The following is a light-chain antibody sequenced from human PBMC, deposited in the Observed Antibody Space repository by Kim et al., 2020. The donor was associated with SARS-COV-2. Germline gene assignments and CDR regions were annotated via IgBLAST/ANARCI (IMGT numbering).Light chain of an antibody. Sequence: QLVLTQPPSVSGAPGQRVTISCTGSSSNIGAGYDVHWYQQLPGTAPKLLIYGNSNRPSGVPDRFSGSKSGTSASLAITGLQAEDEADYYCQSYDSNVVFGGGTQLTVL. CDR3: QSYDSNVV. CDR2: GNS. CDR1: SSNIGAGYD. J-gene: IGLJ2*01. V-gene: IGLV1-40*01.